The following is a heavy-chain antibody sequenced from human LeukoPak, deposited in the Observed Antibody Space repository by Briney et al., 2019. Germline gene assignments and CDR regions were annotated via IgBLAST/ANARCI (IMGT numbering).Heavy chain of an antibody. CDR1: GFTFSSYG. V-gene: IGHV3-33*01. J-gene: IGHJ4*02. D-gene: IGHD3-22*01. CDR2: IWYDGSNK. Sequence: PGGSLRLSCAASGFTFSSYGMHWVRQAPGKGLEWVALIWYDGSNKYYADSVKGRLTISRDNSKNTLYLQMNSPRAEDTAVYYCAREPYYYDSSGYYNYWGQGTLVTVSS. CDR3: AREPYYYDSSGYYNY.